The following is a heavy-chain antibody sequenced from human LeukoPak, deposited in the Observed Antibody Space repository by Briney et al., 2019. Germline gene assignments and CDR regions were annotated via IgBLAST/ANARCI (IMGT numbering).Heavy chain of an antibody. V-gene: IGHV3-21*01. D-gene: IGHD2/OR15-2a*01. Sequence: GRALRLSRVYPGFTFNLYTMNWVRPAPGRGGEWVSYISSRSSDIHYAASVKGRFTISRDHAKNSLYLQMNSLRAEDTAVYYCARRGGDTTCHQGDFDYGGQGTLVTVSA. CDR3: ARRGGDTTCHQGDFDY. J-gene: IGHJ4*02. CDR1: GFTFNLYT. CDR2: ISSRSSDI.